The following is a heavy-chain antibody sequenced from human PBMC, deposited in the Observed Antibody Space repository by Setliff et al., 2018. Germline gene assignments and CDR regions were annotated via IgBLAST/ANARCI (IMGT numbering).Heavy chain of an antibody. CDR3: ARDRGGGLYDY. D-gene: IGHD3-16*01. CDR1: GFSFSIFW. CDR2: IKQDGSEK. V-gene: IGHV3-7*01. Sequence: GGSLRLSCAGSGFSFSIFWMSWVRQAPGKGLEWVATIKQDGSEKFYVDSVKGRFTISRDNAKNSLYLQMDSRRVEDTAMYFCARDRGGGLYDYWGRGTLVTVSS. J-gene: IGHJ4*02.